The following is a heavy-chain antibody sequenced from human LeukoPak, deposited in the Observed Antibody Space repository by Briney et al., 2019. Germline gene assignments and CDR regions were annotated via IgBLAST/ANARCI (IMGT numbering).Heavy chain of an antibody. V-gene: IGHV4-61*08. Sequence: KPSETLSLTCSVSGVSVGSAGYYWTWIRQPPGKGLEWIGYMYYSGNSNYNPFLKSRVTMSLDPSKNRFSLKLSSVTAADTAVYCCARSQSQSGSYRYYFTYWGQGTLVTVSS. J-gene: IGHJ4*02. CDR3: ARSQSQSGSYRYYFTY. CDR2: MYYSGNS. D-gene: IGHD1-26*01. CDR1: GVSVGSAGYY.